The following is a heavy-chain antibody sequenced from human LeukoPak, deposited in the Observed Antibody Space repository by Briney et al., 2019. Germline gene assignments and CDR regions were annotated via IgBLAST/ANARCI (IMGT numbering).Heavy chain of an antibody. CDR1: GVXSISIDYY. J-gene: IGHJ2*01. V-gene: IGHV4-39*01. CDR2: IYHTGTT. Sequence: SETLSLTCTVSGVXSISIDYYWDWLRQPPGKRPEWIGAIYHTGTTYYNPSLKSRVTISVDTSKNQFSLKLSSVAATDTAVFYCARRVSGVSWYFDLWGRGTLVTVSS. D-gene: IGHD5/OR15-5a*01. CDR3: ARRVSGVSWYFDL.